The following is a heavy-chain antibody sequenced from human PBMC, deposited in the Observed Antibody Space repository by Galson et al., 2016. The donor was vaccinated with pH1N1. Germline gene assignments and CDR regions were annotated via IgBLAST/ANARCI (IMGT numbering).Heavy chain of an antibody. CDR3: AKGFYGYVWGSYRHSGFES. CDR1: GFTFRSYA. Sequence: SLRLSCAASGFTFRSYAMNWVRLAPGKGLEWVAAVSSSGGATYYADSVEGRFTISRDNSKNALFLQMNSLRVDDTAVYFCAKGFYGYVWGSYRHSGFESWGQGTLVTVS. D-gene: IGHD3-16*02. J-gene: IGHJ4*02. CDR2: VSSSGGAT. V-gene: IGHV3-23*01.